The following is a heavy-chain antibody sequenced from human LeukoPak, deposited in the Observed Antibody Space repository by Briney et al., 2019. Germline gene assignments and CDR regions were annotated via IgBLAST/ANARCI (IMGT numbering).Heavy chain of an antibody. D-gene: IGHD5-24*01. CDR3: ARERGWPLFYFDY. CDR1: GFTFSTYG. J-gene: IGHJ4*02. Sequence: PGGSLRLSCAASGFTFSTYGMSWVRQAPGKGLEWVANIKQDGSEKYYVDSVKGRFTISRDNAKNSLYLQMNSLRAEDTAVYSCARERGWPLFYFDYWGQGTLVTVSS. V-gene: IGHV3-7*04. CDR2: IKQDGSEK.